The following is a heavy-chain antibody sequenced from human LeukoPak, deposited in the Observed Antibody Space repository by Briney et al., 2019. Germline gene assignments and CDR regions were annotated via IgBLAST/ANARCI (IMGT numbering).Heavy chain of an antibody. Sequence: GGSLRLSCAASGFTFNSYAMHWVRQAPGKGLEWVAVISYDGSNKYHADSVKGRFTISRDNSRNTLYLQMNSLRAEDTAVYYCARPYCGGDCYSGRKDFQNWGQGTQVTVSS. CDR3: ARPYCGGDCYSGRKDFQN. CDR2: ISYDGSNK. V-gene: IGHV3-30-3*01. CDR1: GFTFNSYA. D-gene: IGHD2-21*02. J-gene: IGHJ1*01.